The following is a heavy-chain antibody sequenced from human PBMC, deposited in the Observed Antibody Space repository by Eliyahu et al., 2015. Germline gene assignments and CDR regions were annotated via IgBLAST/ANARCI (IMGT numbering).Heavy chain of an antibody. CDR1: GFTFSXYG. V-gene: IGHV3-33*01. Sequence: QVQLVESGGGVVQPGRSLXLSCAASGFTFSXYGMHWVRQAPGKGLEWVAVIWYDGSNKYYADSVKGRFTISRDNSKNTLYLQMNSLRAEDTAVYYCARAFAVAARGGFGDLGYWGQGTLVTVSS. D-gene: IGHD3-10*01. CDR2: IWYDGSNK. J-gene: IGHJ4*02. CDR3: ARAFAVAARGGFGDLGY.